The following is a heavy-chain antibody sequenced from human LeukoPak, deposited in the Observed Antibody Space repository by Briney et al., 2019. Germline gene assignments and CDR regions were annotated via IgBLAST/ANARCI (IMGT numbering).Heavy chain of an antibody. CDR2: TSYSGYP. D-gene: IGHD3-3*01. V-gene: IGHV4-31*03. Sequence: PSETLSLTCTVSGDSISTTEDHWTWIRQFPGKGLEWIGYTSYSGYPDSNPSLKSRVTISLDTSKNQFSLKLSSVTVADTAMYYCARSGITIFGVVTKADAFDIWGQGTMVTVSS. J-gene: IGHJ3*02. CDR3: ARSGITIFGVVTKADAFDI. CDR1: GDSISTTEDH.